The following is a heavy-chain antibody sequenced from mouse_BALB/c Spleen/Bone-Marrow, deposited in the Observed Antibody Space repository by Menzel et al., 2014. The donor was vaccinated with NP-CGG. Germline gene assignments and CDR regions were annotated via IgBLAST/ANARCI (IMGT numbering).Heavy chain of an antibody. Sequence: VQLQQSGAEAVKPGAPVKPSCKASGYTFTRYWMHWVRQRPGRGLEWIGKIDPSDSETHYNHEFKDKATLTVDKSSSTACIQLSSLTSEDSAVYFCARSGGNYVAWFVYWGQGTLVTVSP. V-gene: IGHV1-69*02. CDR2: IDPSDSET. J-gene: IGHJ3*01. CDR3: ARSGGNYVAWFVY. CDR1: GYTFTRYW. D-gene: IGHD2-1*01.